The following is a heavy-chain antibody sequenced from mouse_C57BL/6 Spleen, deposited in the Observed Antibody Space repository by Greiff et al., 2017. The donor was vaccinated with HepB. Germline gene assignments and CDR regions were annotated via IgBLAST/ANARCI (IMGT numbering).Heavy chain of an antibody. CDR1: GFTFSDYY. CDR3: ARAHYDYDGYYFDY. CDR2: INYDGSST. D-gene: IGHD2-4*01. V-gene: IGHV5-16*01. J-gene: IGHJ2*01. Sequence: DVKLVESEGGLVQPGSSMKLSCTASGFTFSDYYMAWVRQVPEKGLEWVANINYDGSSTYYLDSLKSRFLISRDNAKNILYLQMSSRKSEDTATYYCARAHYDYDGYYFDYWGQGTTLTVSS.